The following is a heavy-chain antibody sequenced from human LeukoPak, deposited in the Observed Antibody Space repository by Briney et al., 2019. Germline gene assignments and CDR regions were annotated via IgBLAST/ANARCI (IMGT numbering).Heavy chain of an antibody. CDR1: GFTFSTNS. D-gene: IGHD5-18*01. J-gene: IGHJ4*02. Sequence: PGGSLRLSCAVSGFTFSTNSMNWVRQAPGKGLEWVSFISSSSTYIHYADSVKGRFTISRDNAKNSLYLQMDSLRAEDTAVYYCAKVTGYSYGPYYFDYWGQGTLVTVSS. CDR2: ISSSSTYI. V-gene: IGHV3-21*04. CDR3: AKVTGYSYGPYYFDY.